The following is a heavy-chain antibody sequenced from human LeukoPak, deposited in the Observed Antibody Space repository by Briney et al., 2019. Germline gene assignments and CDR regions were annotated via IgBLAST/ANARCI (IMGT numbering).Heavy chain of an antibody. Sequence: SETLSLTCVVYGGSFSGYYWSWIRQPPGKGLEWIGEINRSGSTNYNPSLKSRVTISVDTSKNQFSLKLSSVTAADTAVYYCARRHDILTGYYKGGRLFDYWGQGTLVTVSS. V-gene: IGHV4-34*01. CDR2: INRSGST. D-gene: IGHD3-9*01. CDR1: GGSFSGYY. CDR3: ARRHDILTGYYKGGRLFDY. J-gene: IGHJ4*02.